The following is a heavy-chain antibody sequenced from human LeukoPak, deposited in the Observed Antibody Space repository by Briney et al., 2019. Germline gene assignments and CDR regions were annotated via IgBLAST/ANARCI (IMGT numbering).Heavy chain of an antibody. CDR1: GLTVTNAW. J-gene: IGHJ4*02. D-gene: IGHD1-26*01. Sequence: GGSLRLSCAASGLTVTNAWMNWVRQAPGKGLEWISGISGSGASTYYADSVTGRFTISRDNSRNTLYLQMNSLRGDDTAVYYCAKDVGKWESLHFFDYWGQGTLVTVSS. V-gene: IGHV3-23*01. CDR2: ISGSGAST. CDR3: AKDVGKWESLHFFDY.